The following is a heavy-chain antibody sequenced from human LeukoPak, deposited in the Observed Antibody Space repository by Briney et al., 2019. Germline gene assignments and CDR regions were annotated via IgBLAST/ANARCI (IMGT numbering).Heavy chain of an antibody. V-gene: IGHV3-23*01. J-gene: IGHJ5*02. D-gene: IGHD2-21*02. CDR2: ISGSGGST. CDR1: GFTFSSYA. CDR3: AKDQAFTSSRLNWFDP. Sequence: GGSLRLSCAASGFTFSSYAMSWVRQAPGKGLEWVSAISGSGGSTYYVDFVKGRFTLSRDNSKNTLYLQMNSLRVEDTAVYYCAKDQAFTSSRLNWFDPWGQGTLVTVSS.